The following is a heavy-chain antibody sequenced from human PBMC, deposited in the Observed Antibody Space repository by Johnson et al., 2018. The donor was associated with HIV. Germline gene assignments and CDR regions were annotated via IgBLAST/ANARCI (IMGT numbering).Heavy chain of an antibody. CDR2: ISGSGGST. Sequence: VQLVESGGGVVQPGGSLRLSCAASGFTFSSYAMSWVRQAPGKGLEWVSAISGSGGSTYYADSVKGRFTISRDNSKNTLYLQRNSLRAEDTAVYYCANDDGTWGSYRYRGGGRAFDIGGQGTMVTVSS. CDR1: GFTFSSYA. V-gene: IGHV3-23*04. D-gene: IGHD3-16*02. J-gene: IGHJ3*02. CDR3: ANDDGTWGSYRYRGGGRAFDI.